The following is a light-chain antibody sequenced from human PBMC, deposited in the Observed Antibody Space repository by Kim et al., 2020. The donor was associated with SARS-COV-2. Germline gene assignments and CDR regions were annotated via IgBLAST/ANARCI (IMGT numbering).Light chain of an antibody. Sequence: QPVLTQPPSASETPGQGVTISCSGSSSNIGSHTVNWYQQLPGTAPKLLIFSTNQRPSGVPDRFSGSKSGTSASLAISGLQSEDEAHYYCAAWDDSLNGWVFGGGTQLTVL. V-gene: IGLV1-44*01. CDR1: SSNIGSHT. J-gene: IGLJ3*02. CDR3: AAWDDSLNGWV. CDR2: STN.